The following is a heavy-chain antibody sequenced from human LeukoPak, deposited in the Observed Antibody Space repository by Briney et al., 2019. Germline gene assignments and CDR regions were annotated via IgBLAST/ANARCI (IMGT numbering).Heavy chain of an antibody. CDR2: INTDGGST. CDR1: GFTFSSYW. D-gene: IGHD2-2*01. CDR3: ARDGGVYCSSSSCYPRSFDV. J-gene: IGHJ3*01. Sequence: GGSLRLSCAASGFTFSSYWMHWVRQSPGKGLVWVSRINTDGGSTAYADSVKGRFTISRDNAKNSLFLQMSSLRAEDTAIYYCARDGGVYCSSSSCYPRSFDVWGQGSMVTVSS. V-gene: IGHV3-74*01.